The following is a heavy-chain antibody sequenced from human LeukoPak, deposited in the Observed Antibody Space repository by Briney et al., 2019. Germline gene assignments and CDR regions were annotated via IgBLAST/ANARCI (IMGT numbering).Heavy chain of an antibody. CDR3: ARSAAPQMVRR. V-gene: IGHV4-34*01. CDR1: GGSFSGYY. J-gene: IGHJ4*02. CDR2: INHSGST. D-gene: IGHD3-10*01. Sequence: SETLSLTCAVYGGSFSGYYWSWIRQPPGKGLEWIGEINHSGSTNYNPSLKSRVTISVDTSKNQFSLKLSSVTAADTAVYYCARSAAPQMVRRWGQGTLVTVSS.